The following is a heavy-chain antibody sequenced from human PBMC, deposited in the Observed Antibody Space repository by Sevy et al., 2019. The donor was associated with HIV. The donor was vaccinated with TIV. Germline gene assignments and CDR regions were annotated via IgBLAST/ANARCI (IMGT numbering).Heavy chain of an antibody. CDR2: ISYDGSNK. CDR3: VRVRGGFYFGSGRSTRGGYFDY. D-gene: IGHD3-10*01. J-gene: IGHJ4*02. CDR1: GFTFSSYA. V-gene: IGHV3-30-3*01. Sequence: GGSLRLSCAASGFTFSSYAMHWVRQAPGKGLEWVAVISYDGSNKYYADSVKGRFTISRDNSKNTLYLQMNSLRAEDSVVCYCVRVRGGFYFGSGRSTRGGYFDYWGQGTLVTVSS.